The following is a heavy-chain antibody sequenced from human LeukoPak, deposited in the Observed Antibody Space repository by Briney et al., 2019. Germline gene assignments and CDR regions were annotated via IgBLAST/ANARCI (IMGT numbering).Heavy chain of an antibody. Sequence: GGSLRLSCAASGFTFSSYAMRWVRQAPGKGLEWVTVISYDGSNKYYADSVKGRFTISRDNSKNTLYLQMNSLRAEDTAVYYCARDGVWEWLPKYCFDCWGQGTLVTVSS. CDR3: ARDGVWEWLPKYCFDC. J-gene: IGHJ4*02. CDR1: GFTFSSYA. V-gene: IGHV3-30-3*01. D-gene: IGHD5-12*01. CDR2: ISYDGSNK.